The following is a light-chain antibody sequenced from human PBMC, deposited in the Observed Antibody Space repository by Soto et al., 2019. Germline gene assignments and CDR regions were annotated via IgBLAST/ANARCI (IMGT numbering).Light chain of an antibody. V-gene: IGKV1-9*01. CDR3: QHHNSYPRT. CDR1: QGIYSH. J-gene: IGKJ4*01. Sequence: DIQLTQSPSFLSASVGDRVTITCRASQGIYSHLAWYQQKPGKAPKLLIYAASTLQSGVPSRFSGSRSGTDFPLTVSSLQPDDFATYYCQHHNSYPRTFGGGTKVEIK. CDR2: AAS.